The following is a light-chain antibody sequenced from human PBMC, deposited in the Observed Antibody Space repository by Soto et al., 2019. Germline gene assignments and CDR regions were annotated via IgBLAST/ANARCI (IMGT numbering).Light chain of an antibody. J-gene: IGKJ4*01. CDR2: AAS. Sequence: IQVTLSSSSLSASVSDRVTITCLASQGIRNDLGLYQQKPGKAPKLLIYAASSLQSGAPSRFSGSGSGTDFTLTISSLQAEDVATYYCLQDYNYPLPVGGGTKVDI. CDR3: LQDYNYPLP. V-gene: IGKV1-6*01. CDR1: QGIRND.